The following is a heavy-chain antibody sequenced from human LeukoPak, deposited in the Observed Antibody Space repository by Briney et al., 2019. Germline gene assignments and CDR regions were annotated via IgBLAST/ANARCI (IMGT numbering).Heavy chain of an antibody. Sequence: SGTLSLTCTVSGGSISSSSYYWGWIRQPPGKGLEWIGSIYYSGSTYYNPSLKSRVTISVDTSKNQFSLKLSSVTAADTAVYYCASGTGPFDYWGQGTLVTVSS. D-gene: IGHD1-1*01. CDR1: GGSISSSSYY. V-gene: IGHV4-39*01. J-gene: IGHJ4*02. CDR2: IYYSGST. CDR3: ASGTGPFDY.